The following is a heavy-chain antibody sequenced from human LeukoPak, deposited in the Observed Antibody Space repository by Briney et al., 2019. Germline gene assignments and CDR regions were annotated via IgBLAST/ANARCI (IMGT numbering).Heavy chain of an antibody. V-gene: IGHV4-39*07. D-gene: IGHD3-10*01. Sequence: SSETLSLTCTVSGDFISSSNYYWDWIRQPPGKGLEWIGSIYYSGSTYYNPSLKSRLTISVDTSNNQFSLKLSSVTAADTAVYFCVRGRQSGFGEVFGFWGQGTLVTVSS. J-gene: IGHJ4*02. CDR2: IYYSGST. CDR3: VRGRQSGFGEVFGF. CDR1: GDFISSSNYY.